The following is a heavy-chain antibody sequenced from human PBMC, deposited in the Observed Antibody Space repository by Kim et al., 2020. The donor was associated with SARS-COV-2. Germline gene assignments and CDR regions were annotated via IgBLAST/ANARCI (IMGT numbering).Heavy chain of an antibody. CDR1: GFTFSSYA. J-gene: IGHJ2*01. D-gene: IGHD6-13*01. Sequence: GGSLRLSCAASGFTFSSYAMSWVRQAPGKGLEWVSAISGSGGSTYYADSVKGRFTISRDNSKNTLYLQMNSLRAEDTAVYYCAKDGHSSSWLRVRYWYFDLWGRGTLVTVSS. CDR2: ISGSGGST. CDR3: AKDGHSSSWLRVRYWYFDL. V-gene: IGHV3-23*01.